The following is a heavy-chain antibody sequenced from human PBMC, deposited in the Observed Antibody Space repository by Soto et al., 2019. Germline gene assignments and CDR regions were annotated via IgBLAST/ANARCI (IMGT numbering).Heavy chain of an antibody. D-gene: IGHD5-18*01. J-gene: IGHJ4*02. CDR1: GGTFSSYT. V-gene: IGHV1-69*02. CDR2: IIPMLGIA. Sequence: QVQLVQSGAEVKKPGSSVKVSCKASGGTFSSYTFSWVRQAPGQGLEWMGRIIPMLGIANYSQKFQGRVTITADKGTSAAYMELSSLRTEDTAVYYCANRGYSDGFVIYWGLGTMVIVSS. CDR3: ANRGYSDGFVIY.